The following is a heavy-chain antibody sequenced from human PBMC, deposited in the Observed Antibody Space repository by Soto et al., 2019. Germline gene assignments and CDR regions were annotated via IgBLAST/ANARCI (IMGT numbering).Heavy chain of an antibody. CDR2: ISYRGST. D-gene: IGHD3-22*01. CDR1: AGSITTSY. V-gene: IGHV4-59*01. J-gene: IGHJ5*02. Sequence: SETLSLTCTVSAGSITTSYWSWIRQPLGKALEWVGYISYRGSTNYNPSLKSRLTISIDTSKSQISLKLTSMTTADTAVYYCASSGIVGREVNTWFDPWGQGTLVTVSS. CDR3: ASSGIVGREVNTWFDP.